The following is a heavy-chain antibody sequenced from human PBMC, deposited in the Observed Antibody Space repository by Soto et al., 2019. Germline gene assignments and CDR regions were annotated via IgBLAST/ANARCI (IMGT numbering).Heavy chain of an antibody. CDR3: AKVILSGWYGGTAFDI. D-gene: IGHD6-19*01. J-gene: IGHJ3*02. Sequence: EVQLVESGGGLVQPGRSLRLSCAASGFTFDDYAMHWVRQAPGKGLEWVSGISWNSGSIGYADSVKGRFTISRDNAKNSLYMQMNSLIAEDTALYYCAKVILSGWYGGTAFDIWGQGTMVTVSS. CDR1: GFTFDDYA. V-gene: IGHV3-9*01. CDR2: ISWNSGSI.